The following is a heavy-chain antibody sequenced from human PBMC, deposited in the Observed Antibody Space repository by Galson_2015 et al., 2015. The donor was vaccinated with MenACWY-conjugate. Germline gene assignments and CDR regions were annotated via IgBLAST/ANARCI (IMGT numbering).Heavy chain of an antibody. Sequence: SLRLSCAASGFTFSSYWMHWVRQVPGKGLVWVSRINRDGSNTTYADSVKGRFTISRDNAKNTLYLQMNSLRAEDTAVYYCARAPKYYFDSSGYYYSYYFDYWGQGTLVTVSS. D-gene: IGHD3-22*01. CDR2: INRDGSNT. CDR1: GFTFSSYW. V-gene: IGHV3-74*03. J-gene: IGHJ4*02. CDR3: ARAPKYYFDSSGYYYSYYFDY.